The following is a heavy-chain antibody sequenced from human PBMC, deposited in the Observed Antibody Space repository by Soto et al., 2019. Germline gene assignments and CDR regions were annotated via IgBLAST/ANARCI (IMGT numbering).Heavy chain of an antibody. CDR3: ASVVAPDLGGS. D-gene: IGHD2-21*01. CDR2: FSHIGDT. J-gene: IGHJ1*01. V-gene: IGHV4-59*01. Sequence: QVLLQESGPALVKPSETLSLACSVSRVSMSDYYWGWIRQPPGGGLEWIGSFSHIGDTNYNPSLWGRVTISRDTAKKPLSLTLTSVTAADAAVYYCASVVAPDLGGSGGQGARVIVSP. CDR1: RVSMSDYY.